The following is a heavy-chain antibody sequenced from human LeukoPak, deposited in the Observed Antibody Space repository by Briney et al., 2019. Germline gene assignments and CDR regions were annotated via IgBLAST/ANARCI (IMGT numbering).Heavy chain of an antibody. CDR1: GFTFSTYE. V-gene: IGHV3-48*03. D-gene: IGHD3-10*01. J-gene: IGHJ4*02. Sequence: GGSLRLSCAASGFTFSTYEMNWVRQAPGMGLEWVSYICSRGSYIYYADSVKGRSTISRDNAKNSLYLQMNSLRAEDTAVYYCARDLYYYGSGSYVPGLPDYWGQGTLVTVSS. CDR3: ARDLYYYGSGSYVPGLPDY. CDR2: ICSRGSYI.